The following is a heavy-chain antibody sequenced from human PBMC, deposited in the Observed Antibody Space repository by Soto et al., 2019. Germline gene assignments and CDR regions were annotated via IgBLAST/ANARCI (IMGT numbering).Heavy chain of an antibody. CDR1: GGTFSSYT. CDR2: IIPILGIA. J-gene: IGHJ3*02. D-gene: IGHD6-19*01. CDR3: ARDGSEGAFDI. V-gene: IGHV1-69*08. Sequence: QVQLVQSGAEVKKPRSSVKVSCKASGGTFSSYTISWVRQAPGQGLEWMGRIIPILGIANYAQKFQGRVTITADKSTSTAYMELSSLRSEDTAVYYCARDGSEGAFDIWGQGTMVTVSS.